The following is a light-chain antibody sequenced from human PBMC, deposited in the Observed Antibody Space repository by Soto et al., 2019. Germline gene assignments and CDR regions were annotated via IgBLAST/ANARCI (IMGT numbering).Light chain of an antibody. V-gene: IGKV1-5*01. Sequence: DIQMTQSPSSLSASVGDRVTITCRASQSISSYLNWYQQKPGKAPNLLIYDASNLESGVPSRFSGSGSGTEFTLTISSLQPDDFATYYCQEYNSYSTFGQGTKVDIK. CDR2: DAS. CDR1: QSISSY. J-gene: IGKJ1*01. CDR3: QEYNSYST.